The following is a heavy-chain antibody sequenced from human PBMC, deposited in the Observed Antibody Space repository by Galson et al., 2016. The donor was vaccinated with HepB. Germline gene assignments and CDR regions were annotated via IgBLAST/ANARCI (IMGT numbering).Heavy chain of an antibody. Sequence: SLRLSCAASEFTFDGYAMHWVRQVPGKGLEWVSGISWNSGSSGYADSVKGRFTVSRDNAKNSLYLQMNSLRAEDTAFYFCAKDYSSGWFGAGGFEHWGQGTLVTVSS. J-gene: IGHJ4*02. D-gene: IGHD6-19*01. CDR2: ISWNSGSS. CDR1: EFTFDGYA. V-gene: IGHV3-9*01. CDR3: AKDYSSGWFGAGGFEH.